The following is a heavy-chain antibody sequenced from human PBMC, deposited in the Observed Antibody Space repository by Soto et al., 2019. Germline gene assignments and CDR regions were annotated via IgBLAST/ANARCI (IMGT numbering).Heavy chain of an antibody. CDR1: EFTFSSYA. CDR3: AKGSVTRVAGTDAFDF. D-gene: IGHD6-19*01. CDR2: ISSSGDRT. Sequence: EVQLLESGGGLVQPGESRRLSCAASEFTFSSYALSWVRQAPGKGLEWVSGISSSGDRTYYADSVKGRFTISRDNFKSTLYLQMNSLRADDTAVYYCAKGSVTRVAGTDAFDFWGQGTMVTVSS. V-gene: IGHV3-23*01. J-gene: IGHJ3*01.